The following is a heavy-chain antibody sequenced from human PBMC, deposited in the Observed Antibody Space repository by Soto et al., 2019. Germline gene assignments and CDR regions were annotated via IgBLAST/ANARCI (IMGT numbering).Heavy chain of an antibody. CDR1: GGSISSYY. CDR3: ARGLKKGEMATIYFDY. J-gene: IGHJ4*02. D-gene: IGHD5-12*01. Sequence: QVQLQESGPGLVKPSETLSLTCTVSGGSISSYYWSWIRQPPGKGLGWIGYIYYSGSTNYNPSLKSRVTISVDTSKNQFSLKLSSVTAADTAVYYCARGLKKGEMATIYFDYWGQGTLVTVSS. V-gene: IGHV4-59*01. CDR2: IYYSGST.